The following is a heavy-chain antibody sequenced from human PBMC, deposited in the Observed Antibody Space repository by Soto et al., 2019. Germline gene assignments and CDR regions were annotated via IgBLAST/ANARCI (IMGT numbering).Heavy chain of an antibody. J-gene: IGHJ4*02. Sequence: QVQLQQWGAGLLKPSETLSLNCAVTGGSLSGYYWSWIRQPPGKGLEWIGEVKEGGDTNYSPSLKGRVTISSDPSNNQFSLRLKSVTAADTGVYYCARGQEGVVTTHWDQGSLDTVSS. D-gene: IGHD4-17*01. CDR2: VKEGGDT. V-gene: IGHV4-34*01. CDR1: GGSLSGYY. CDR3: ARGQEGVVTTH.